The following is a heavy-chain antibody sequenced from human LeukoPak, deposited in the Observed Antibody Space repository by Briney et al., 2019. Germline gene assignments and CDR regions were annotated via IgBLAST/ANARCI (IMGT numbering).Heavy chain of an antibody. J-gene: IGHJ3*02. CDR1: GFTFSNAW. CDR3: STDWGSVTYYLRAFDI. D-gene: IGHD3-16*01. V-gene: IGHV3-15*01. Sequence: AGGSLRLSCAASGFTFSNAWMSWVRQPPGKGLEWLGRIKSELVGGTTDYAAPVEGRFTFSRDDSQNTLYLQMDSLKTDDTAVYYCSTDWGSVTYYLRAFDIWGQGTTVTVSS. CDR2: IKSELVGGTT.